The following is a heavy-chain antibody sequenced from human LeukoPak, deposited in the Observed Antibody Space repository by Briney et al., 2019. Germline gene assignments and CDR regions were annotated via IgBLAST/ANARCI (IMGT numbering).Heavy chain of an antibody. CDR3: ARVAVAMKLVGFDY. D-gene: IGHD3-22*01. J-gene: IGHJ4*02. Sequence: ASVKVSCKASGYTFTSYGISWVRQAPGQGLEWMGWINPNSGGTNYAQKFQGRVTMTRDTSISTAYMDLSRLGSDDTAVYYCARVAVAMKLVGFDYWGQGTLVTVSS. V-gene: IGHV1-2*02. CDR2: INPNSGGT. CDR1: GYTFTSYG.